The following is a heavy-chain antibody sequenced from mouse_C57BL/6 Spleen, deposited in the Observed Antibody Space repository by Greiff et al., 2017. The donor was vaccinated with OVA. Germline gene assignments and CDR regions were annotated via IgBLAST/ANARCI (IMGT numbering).Heavy chain of an antibody. CDR2: IDPETGGT. D-gene: IGHD1-1*01. V-gene: IGHV1-15*01. Sequence: VKLMESGAELVRPGASVTLSCKASGYTFTDYEMHWVKQTPVHGLEWIGAIDPETGGTAYNQKFKGKAILTADKSSSTAYMELRSLTSEDSAVYYCTRLTDYYGSGGAMDYWGQGTSVTVSS. CDR1: GYTFTDYE. J-gene: IGHJ4*01. CDR3: TRLTDYYGSGGAMDY.